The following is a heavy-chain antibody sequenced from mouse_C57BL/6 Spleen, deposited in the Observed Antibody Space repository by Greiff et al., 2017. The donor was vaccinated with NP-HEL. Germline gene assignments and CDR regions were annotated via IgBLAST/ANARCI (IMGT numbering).Heavy chain of an antibody. CDR1: GFTFSSYG. CDR3: ARQPPPGTDAMDY. V-gene: IGHV5-6*01. CDR2: ISSGGSYT. D-gene: IGHD4-1*01. J-gene: IGHJ4*01. Sequence: EVKVVESGGDLVKPGGSLKLSCAASGFTFSSYGMSWVRQTPDKRLEWVATISSGGSYTYYPDSVKGRFTISRDNAKNTLYLQMSSLKAEDTAMYYCARQPPPGTDAMDYWGKGTSVTVSS.